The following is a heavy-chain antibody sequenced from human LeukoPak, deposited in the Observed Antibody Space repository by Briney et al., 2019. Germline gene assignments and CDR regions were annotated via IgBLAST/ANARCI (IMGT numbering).Heavy chain of an antibody. J-gene: IGHJ6*03. D-gene: IGHD3-22*01. V-gene: IGHV3-23*01. CDR3: AKDGGNYYDSGGSYLMRSYMDV. Sequence: GGSLRLSCAASGFTFSTHGTSWVRQAPGKGLEWVSAISGSGATTYYADSVKGRFIISRDNSKNTLYLQMNSLRVEDTAVYHCAKDGGNYYDSGGSYLMRSYMDVWGRGTTVTVSS. CDR2: ISGSGATT. CDR1: GFTFSTHG.